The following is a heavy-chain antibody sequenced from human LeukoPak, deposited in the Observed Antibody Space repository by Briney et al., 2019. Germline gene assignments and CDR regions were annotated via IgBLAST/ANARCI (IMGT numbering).Heavy chain of an antibody. V-gene: IGHV7-4-1*02. J-gene: IGHJ6*02. CDR2: INTNTGNP. Sequence: ASVKVSCKASGGTFSSYAISWVRQAPGQGLEWMGWINTNTGNPTYAQGFTGRFVFSLDTSVSTAYLQISSLKAEDTAVYYCARVGQLPQSYYYYGMDVWGQGTTVTVSS. CDR3: ARVGQLPQSYYYYGMDV. D-gene: IGHD2-2*01. CDR1: GGTFSSYA.